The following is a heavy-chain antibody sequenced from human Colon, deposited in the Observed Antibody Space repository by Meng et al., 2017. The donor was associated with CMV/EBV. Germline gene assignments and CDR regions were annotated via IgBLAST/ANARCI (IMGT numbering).Heavy chain of an antibody. CDR3: ARGRFFDH. Sequence: GESLKISCAASGYTFSSYDMTWVRQAPGKGLEWVSSIAAITSSSDYISYGDSVKGRFTISRDNAKSSLFLQLDSLRADDTAVYYCARGRFFDHWGQGTLVTVSS. V-gene: IGHV3-21*01. D-gene: IGHD5-24*01. CDR2: IAAITSSSDYI. CDR1: GYTFSSYD. J-gene: IGHJ4*02.